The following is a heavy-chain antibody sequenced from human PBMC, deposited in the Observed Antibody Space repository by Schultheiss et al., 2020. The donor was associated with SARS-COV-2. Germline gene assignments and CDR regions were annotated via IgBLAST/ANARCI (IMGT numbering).Heavy chain of an antibody. CDR2: IIPIFGTA. V-gene: IGHV1-69*13. D-gene: IGHD4-17*01. J-gene: IGHJ6*02. Sequence: SVKVSCKASGGTFSSYGISWVRQAPGQGLEWMGGIIPIFGTANYAQKFQGRVTITADESTSTAYMELSSLRSEDTAVYYCASDPATAKSKSYGMDVWGQGTTVTVSS. CDR1: GGTFSSYG. CDR3: ASDPATAKSKSYGMDV.